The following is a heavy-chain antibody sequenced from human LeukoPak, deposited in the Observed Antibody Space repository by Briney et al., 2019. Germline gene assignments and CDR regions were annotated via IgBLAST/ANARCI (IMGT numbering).Heavy chain of an antibody. V-gene: IGHV3-74*01. CDR1: GFTFSNYW. D-gene: IGHD3-10*01. CDR2: MSGDGSST. Sequence: HPGGSLRLSCAASGFTFSNYWMNWVRQVPGKGLMWVSRMSGDGSSTNYADSVKGRFTISRDNAKNTLYLQMNSLRVEDTAVYYCARALSNTVRGVGDYWGQGTLVTVSS. CDR3: ARALSNTVRGVGDY. J-gene: IGHJ4*02.